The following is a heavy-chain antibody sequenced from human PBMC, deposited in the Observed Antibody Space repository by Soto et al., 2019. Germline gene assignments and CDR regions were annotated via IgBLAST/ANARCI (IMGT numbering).Heavy chain of an antibody. CDR1: GFTFSTYW. CDR3: TRDVGSGSCHLNWFDP. Sequence: EVQLVESGGGLVQPGGSLRLSCAASGFTFSTYWMHWVRQAPGKGLVWLSRINTDGSSTTYADSVKGRFTISRDNAKNTLYLQMNSLRAEDTAVYYCTRDVGSGSCHLNWFDPWGQGTLVTVSS. J-gene: IGHJ5*02. D-gene: IGHD3-10*01. V-gene: IGHV3-74*01. CDR2: INTDGSST.